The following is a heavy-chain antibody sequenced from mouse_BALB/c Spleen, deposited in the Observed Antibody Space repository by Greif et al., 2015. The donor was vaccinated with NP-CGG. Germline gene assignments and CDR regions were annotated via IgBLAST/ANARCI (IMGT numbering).Heavy chain of an antibody. V-gene: IGHV1S137*01. CDR1: GYTFTDYA. J-gene: IGHJ3*01. CDR3: ARLDYYGSSLAWFAY. CDR2: ISTYYGDA. Sequence: VQLQQSGAELVRPGVSVKISCKGSGYTFTDYAMHWVKQSHAKGLEWIGVISTYYGDASYNQKSKGKATMTVDKSSSTAYMELARLTSEDSAIYYCARLDYYGSSLAWFAYWGQGTLVTVSA. D-gene: IGHD1-1*01.